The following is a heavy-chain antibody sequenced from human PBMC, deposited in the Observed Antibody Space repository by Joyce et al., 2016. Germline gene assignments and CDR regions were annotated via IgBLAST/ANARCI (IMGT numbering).Heavy chain of an antibody. D-gene: IGHD3-3*01. CDR1: GFSFSGYS. Sequence: EVQLVESGGGLVQPGGSLTLSCAALGFSFSGYSMNWVRQAPGKGLEWVSYITSSSATMSYADSVKGRFTTSRDNAKNSVYLQMNSLRDEDTAVYYCARVRAIFGVGTVFDYWGQGTLVTVSS. CDR2: ITSSSATM. V-gene: IGHV3-48*02. J-gene: IGHJ4*02. CDR3: ARVRAIFGVGTVFDY.